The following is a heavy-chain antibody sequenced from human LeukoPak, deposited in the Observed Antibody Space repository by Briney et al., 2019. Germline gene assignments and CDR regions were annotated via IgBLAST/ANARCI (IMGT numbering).Heavy chain of an antibody. J-gene: IGHJ4*02. Sequence: SETLSLTCTVSGGPISRYYWSWIRQPAGNGLEWIGRIYSSGSTNYNPSLKSRVTMSVDTSKNQFSLKLSSVTAADTAVYYCARDPSYSSGWIDYWGQGTLVTVSS. CDR1: GGPISRYY. CDR3: ARDPSYSSGWIDY. D-gene: IGHD6-19*01. V-gene: IGHV4-4*07. CDR2: IYSSGST.